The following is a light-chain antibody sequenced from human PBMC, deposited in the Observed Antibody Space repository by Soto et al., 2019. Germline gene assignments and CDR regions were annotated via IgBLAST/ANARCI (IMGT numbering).Light chain of an antibody. Sequence: EIVMTQSPATLSVSPGERATLSCRASQSLSSSYLAWYQQKSGQAPRLLIYGASSRATGIPARFSGSGSETDFTLTISRLQPEDFAVFYCHQYGSSPQTFGQGTKVDIK. J-gene: IGKJ1*01. CDR3: HQYGSSPQT. CDR2: GAS. V-gene: IGKV3-20*01. CDR1: QSLSSSY.